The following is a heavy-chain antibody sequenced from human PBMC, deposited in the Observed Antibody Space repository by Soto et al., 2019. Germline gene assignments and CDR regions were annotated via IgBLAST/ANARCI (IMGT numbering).Heavy chain of an antibody. CDR2: TYYRSKWYN. Sequence: SQTLSLTCAISGDSVSSKSAAWNWIRQSPSRGLEWLGRTYYRSKWYNEYAVSVRSRTTINPDTSKNQFSLQLSSLTAADTAVYYCARGETFNLEWLFNWFDPWGQGTLVTVSS. CDR3: ARGETFNLEWLFNWFDP. V-gene: IGHV6-1*01. J-gene: IGHJ5*02. CDR1: GDSVSSKSAA. D-gene: IGHD3-3*01.